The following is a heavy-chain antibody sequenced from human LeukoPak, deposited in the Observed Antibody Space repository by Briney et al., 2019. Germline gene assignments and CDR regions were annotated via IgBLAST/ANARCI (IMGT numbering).Heavy chain of an antibody. J-gene: IGHJ4*02. CDR3: AKDRVVGATISGENDY. Sequence: GGSLRLSCAASGFTFSGYGMHWVRQAPGKGLEWVAFIRFDGSNKDYADSVKGRFTISRDNSKNTLYLQMNSLRAEDTAVYYCAKDRVVGATISGENDYWGQGTLVTVSS. CDR1: GFTFSGYG. D-gene: IGHD1-26*01. V-gene: IGHV3-30*02. CDR2: IRFDGSNK.